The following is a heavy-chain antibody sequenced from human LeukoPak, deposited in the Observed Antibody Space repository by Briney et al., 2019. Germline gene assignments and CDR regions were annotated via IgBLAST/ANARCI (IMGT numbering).Heavy chain of an antibody. D-gene: IGHD3-9*01. Sequence: GGSLTLSCAASGFTFANHDMSWVRQAPGKGLEWVSGVSASGSSRFYADSVKGRFTVSRDNSKNTLYLQMNSLRVEDTAVYYCAKVRYFDWLPLDWGQGTLVTVSS. CDR1: GFTFANHD. V-gene: IGHV3-23*01. CDR3: AKVRYFDWLPLD. J-gene: IGHJ4*02. CDR2: VSASGSSR.